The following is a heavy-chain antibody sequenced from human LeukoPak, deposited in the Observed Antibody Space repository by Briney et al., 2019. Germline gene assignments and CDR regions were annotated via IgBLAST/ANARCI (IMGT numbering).Heavy chain of an antibody. Sequence: PSETLSLTCTVSGGSISTYYWSWIRQPPGKGLEWIGYIYYSGSTNYNPSLKSRVTISVDTSKNQFSLRLTSVTAADTAVYYCARQTGSGLFILPGGQGTLVTVSS. D-gene: IGHD3/OR15-3a*01. CDR1: GGSISTYY. CDR2: IYYSGST. CDR3: ARQTGSGLFILP. V-gene: IGHV4-59*08. J-gene: IGHJ4*02.